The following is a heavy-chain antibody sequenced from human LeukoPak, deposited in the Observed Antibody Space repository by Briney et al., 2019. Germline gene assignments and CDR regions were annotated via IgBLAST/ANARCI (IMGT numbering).Heavy chain of an antibody. Sequence: GGSLRLPCAASGFTFSSYSMNWVRQAPGKGLEWVSSTSSSSSYIYYADSVKGRFTISRDNAKNSLYLQMNSLRAEDTAVYYCARNYDFWSGYFDWYFDLWGRGTLVTVSS. CDR2: TSSSSSYI. CDR1: GFTFSSYS. J-gene: IGHJ2*01. V-gene: IGHV3-21*01. D-gene: IGHD3-3*01. CDR3: ARNYDFWSGYFDWYFDL.